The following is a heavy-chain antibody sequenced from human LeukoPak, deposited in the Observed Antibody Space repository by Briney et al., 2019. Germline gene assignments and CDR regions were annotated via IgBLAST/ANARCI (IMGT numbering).Heavy chain of an antibody. J-gene: IGHJ6*02. V-gene: IGHV3-66*01. CDR1: GFTVSSTY. CDR3: ARDGYGDPKYYYGMDV. CDR2: IYSGGRT. D-gene: IGHD4-17*01. Sequence: GGSLRLSCAASGFTVSSTYMSWVRQAPGKGLEWVSVIYSGGRTYYADSVKGRFTISRDNSKNTLNLQMNSLRAEDTAVYYCARDGYGDPKYYYGMDVWGQGTTVTVSS.